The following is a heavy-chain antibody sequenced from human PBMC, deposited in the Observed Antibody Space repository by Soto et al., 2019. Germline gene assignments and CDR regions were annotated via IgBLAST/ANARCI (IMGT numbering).Heavy chain of an antibody. Sequence: ASVKVSCKASGYTFTSYGISWVRQAPGQGLEWMGWISAYNGNTNYAQKLQGRVTMTTDTSTSTAYMELRSLRSEDTAVYYCAFYYDILNGLDYWGQVTLVTVSS. CDR2: ISAYNGNT. J-gene: IGHJ4*02. D-gene: IGHD3-9*01. CDR3: AFYYDILNGLDY. CDR1: GYTFTSYG. V-gene: IGHV1-18*01.